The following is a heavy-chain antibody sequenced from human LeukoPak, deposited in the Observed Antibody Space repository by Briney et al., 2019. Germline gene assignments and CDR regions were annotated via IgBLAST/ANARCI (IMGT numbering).Heavy chain of an antibody. D-gene: IGHD3-10*01. CDR2: NAWNSGNI. CDR1: GLNLRDYA. V-gene: IGHV3-9*03. Sequence: GSSVTLLCGLCGLNLRDYALQWVPQAPGKGLEWVSGNAWNSGNIGYADSVKGRFTIARDNAKNSLYLEMISLRDEDIALYCCAKDHYRGSSQWAFDIWGQGTMVTVSS. CDR3: AKDHYRGSSQWAFDI. J-gene: IGHJ3*02.